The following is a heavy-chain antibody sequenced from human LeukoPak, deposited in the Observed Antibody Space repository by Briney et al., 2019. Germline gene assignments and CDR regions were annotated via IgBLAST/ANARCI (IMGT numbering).Heavy chain of an antibody. CDR3: ARETYTEYYYMDV. D-gene: IGHD2-2*02. CDR1: GFTFSSYA. V-gene: IGHV3-21*01. J-gene: IGHJ6*03. CDR2: ISSSSSYI. Sequence: GGSLRLSCAASGFTFSSYAMSWVRQAPGKGLEWVSSISSSSSYIYYADSVKGRFTISRDNAKNSLYLQMNSLRAEDTAVYYCARETYTEYYYMDVWGKGTTVTVSS.